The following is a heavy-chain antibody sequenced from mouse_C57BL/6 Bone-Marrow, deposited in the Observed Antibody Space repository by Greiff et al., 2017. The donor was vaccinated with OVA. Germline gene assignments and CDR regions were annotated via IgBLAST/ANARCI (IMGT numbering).Heavy chain of an antibody. CDR2: IDPENGDT. J-gene: IGHJ4*01. V-gene: IGHV14-4*01. CDR3: TTGGSRDYAMDY. CDR1: GFNIKDDY. Sequence: EVQRVESGAELVRPGASVKLSCTASGFNIKDDYMHWVKQRPEQGLEWIGWIDPENGDTEYASKFQGKATITADTSSNTAYLQLSSLTSEDTAVYYCTTGGSRDYAMDYWGQGTSVTVSS.